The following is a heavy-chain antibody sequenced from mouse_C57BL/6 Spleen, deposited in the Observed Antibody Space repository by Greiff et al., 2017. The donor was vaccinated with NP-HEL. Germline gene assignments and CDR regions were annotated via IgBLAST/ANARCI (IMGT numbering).Heavy chain of an antibody. CDR2: IRNKANGYTT. Sequence: EVQGVESGGGLVQPGGSLSLSCAASGFTFTDYYMSWVRQPPGKALEWLGFIRNKANGYTTEYSASVKGRFTISRDNSQSILYLQMNALRAEDSATYYCARYTTIPYAMDYWGQGTSVTVSS. J-gene: IGHJ4*01. V-gene: IGHV7-3*01. CDR1: GFTFTDYY. CDR3: ARYTTIPYAMDY.